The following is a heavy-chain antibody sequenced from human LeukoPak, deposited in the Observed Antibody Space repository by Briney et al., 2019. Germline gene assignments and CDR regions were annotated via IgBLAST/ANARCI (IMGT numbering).Heavy chain of an antibody. CDR1: GFTFSSYA. V-gene: IGHV3-23*01. J-gene: IGHJ4*02. D-gene: IGHD1-26*01. CDR3: AKDGASGSYYYFDY. CDR2: ISGSGGST. Sequence: GGSLRLSCAASGFTFSSYAMSWVRQAPGKGLEWVSAISGSGGSTYYADSVKGRFTISRDNSKNTLYLQMNCLRAEDTAVYYCAKDGASGSYYYFDYWGQGTLVTVSS.